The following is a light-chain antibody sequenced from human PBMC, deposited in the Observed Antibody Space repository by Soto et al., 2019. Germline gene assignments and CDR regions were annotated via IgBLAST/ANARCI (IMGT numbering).Light chain of an antibody. CDR2: KAS. V-gene: IGKV1-5*03. CDR1: QSTSSW. CDR3: QQYDIFSLT. Sequence: DIQMTQSPSTLSASVGDRVTITCRASQSTSSWLAWYQQKPGKAPKRLIYKASTLESGIPSRFSGGGSGTEFTLTISSLQPDDFATYYCQQYDIFSLTFGGGTKVEVK. J-gene: IGKJ4*01.